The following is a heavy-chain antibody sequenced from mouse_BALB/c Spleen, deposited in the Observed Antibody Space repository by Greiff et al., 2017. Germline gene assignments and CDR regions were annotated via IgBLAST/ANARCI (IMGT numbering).Heavy chain of an antibody. J-gene: IGHJ3*01. CDR3: ARPYGYDGGWFAY. D-gene: IGHD2-2*01. Sequence: VQLQQSGPGLVKPSQSLSLTCTVTGYSITSDYAWNWIRQFPGNKLEWMGYISYSGSTSYNPSLKSRISITRDTSKNQFFLQLNSVTTKDTATYYCARPYGYDGGWFAYWGQGTLVTVSA. CDR2: ISYSGST. CDR1: GYSITSDYA. V-gene: IGHV3-2*02.